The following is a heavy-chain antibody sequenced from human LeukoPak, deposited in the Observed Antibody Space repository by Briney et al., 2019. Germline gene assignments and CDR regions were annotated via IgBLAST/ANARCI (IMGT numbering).Heavy chain of an antibody. CDR1: GFTFSSYW. Sequence: PGRSLRLPCAASGFTFSSYWMHWVRQAPGKGLVWVSRINTDGSSTSYADSVKGRFTISRDNAKNTLYLQMNSLRAEDTAVYYCATSPTYYDFWSGPPDAFDIWGQGTMVTVSS. J-gene: IGHJ3*02. CDR2: INTDGSST. CDR3: ATSPTYYDFWSGPPDAFDI. V-gene: IGHV3-74*01. D-gene: IGHD3-3*01.